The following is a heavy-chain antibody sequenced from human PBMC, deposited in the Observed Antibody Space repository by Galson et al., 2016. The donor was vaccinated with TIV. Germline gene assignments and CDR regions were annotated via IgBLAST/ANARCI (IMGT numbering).Heavy chain of an antibody. CDR2: INWNSGYF. CDR1: GFSFDDYA. Sequence: SLRLSCAASGFSFDDYAMHWVRQVPGKGLEWVSGINWNSGYFGYADSVKGRFTILRDSAQNSLYLHMSSLRAGDTAFYYCAKDMNRGCTTSNCYSYDYYYYALDVWGQGTTVTVSS. D-gene: IGHD2-2*02. J-gene: IGHJ6*02. CDR3: AKDMNRGCTTSNCYSYDYYYYALDV. V-gene: IGHV3-9*01.